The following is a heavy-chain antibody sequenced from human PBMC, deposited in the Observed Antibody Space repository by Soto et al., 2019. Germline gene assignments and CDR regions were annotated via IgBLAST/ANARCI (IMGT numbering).Heavy chain of an antibody. CDR1: GGTFSSYA. J-gene: IGHJ6*02. D-gene: IGHD3-10*01. CDR2: IIPIFGTA. CDR3: ARVSPLMVRGVIIDFNYYYGMDV. Sequence: SVKVSCKASGGTFSSYAISWVRQAPGQGLEWMGGIIPIFGTANYAQKFQGRVTITADESTSTAYMELSSLRSEDTAVYYCARVSPLMVRGVIIDFNYYYGMDVRGQGTTVTVSS. V-gene: IGHV1-69*13.